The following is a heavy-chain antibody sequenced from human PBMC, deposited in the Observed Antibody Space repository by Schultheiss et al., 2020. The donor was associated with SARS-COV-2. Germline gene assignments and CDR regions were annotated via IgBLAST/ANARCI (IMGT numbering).Heavy chain of an antibody. J-gene: IGHJ4*02. V-gene: IGHV3-23*01. CDR2: ISGSGGST. D-gene: IGHD2-8*02. Sequence: ETLSLTCAASGFTFSSYAMSWVRQAPGKGLEWVSAISGSGGSTYYADSVKGRFTISRDNSKNTLYLQMNSLRAEDTAVYYCAKVLLYYFDYWGQGTLVTVSS. CDR1: GFTFSSYA. CDR3: AKVLLYYFDY.